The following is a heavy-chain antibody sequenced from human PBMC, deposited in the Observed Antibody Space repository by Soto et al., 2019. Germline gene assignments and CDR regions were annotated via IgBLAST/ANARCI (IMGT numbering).Heavy chain of an antibody. CDR1: GYTLTSYA. J-gene: IGHJ6*02. CDR2: INAGNGNT. CDR3: ARDLRAPRYNWNDANYYYYGMDV. D-gene: IGHD1-1*01. V-gene: IGHV1-3*01. Sequence: ASVKVSCKASGYTLTSYAMHWVRQAPGQRLEWMGWINAGNGNTKYSQKFQGRVTITRDTSASTAYMELSSLRSEDTAVYYCARDLRAPRYNWNDANYYYYGMDVWGQGATVTVSS.